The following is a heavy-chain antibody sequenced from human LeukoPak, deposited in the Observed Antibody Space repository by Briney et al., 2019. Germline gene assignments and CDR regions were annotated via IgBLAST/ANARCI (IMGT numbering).Heavy chain of an antibody. CDR1: GFTFGDYA. J-gene: IGHJ4*02. CDR2: IASETYGGTA. V-gene: IGHV3-49*04. CDR3: TRDQTPYY. Sequence: GGSLRLSCTASGFTFGDYAMTWVRQAPGKGLEWVGFIASETYGGTAEYAASVKGRFTTSRDDSKSIAYLQMNSLKTEDTAVYYCTRDQTPYYWGQGTLVTVPS.